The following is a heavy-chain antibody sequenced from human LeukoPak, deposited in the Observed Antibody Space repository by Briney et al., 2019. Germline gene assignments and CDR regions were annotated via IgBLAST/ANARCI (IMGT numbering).Heavy chain of an antibody. D-gene: IGHD4-11*01. CDR2: IYPGDSDT. CDR3: ASPPFGYSNYVGY. Sequence: GESLKISCKGSGYSFTSYWIGWVRQMPGKGLEWMGIIYPGDSDTRYSPSFQGQVTISAAKSISTAYLQWSSLKASDTAMYYCASPPFGYSNYVGYWGQGTLVTVSS. J-gene: IGHJ4*02. V-gene: IGHV5-51*01. CDR1: GYSFTSYW.